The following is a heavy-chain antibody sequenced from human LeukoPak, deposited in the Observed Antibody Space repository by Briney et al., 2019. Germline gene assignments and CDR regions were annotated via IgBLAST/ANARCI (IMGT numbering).Heavy chain of an antibody. Sequence: GGSLRLSCAAAGFTFISYAMSRARQAPGKGLEWVSGISGSGGSTYSADSVKGRFTISRDNSKNTLYLQMNSLRAEDTAVYYRAKRPKVAATGSGYFDYWGQGTLVTVSS. V-gene: IGHV3-23*01. D-gene: IGHD2-15*01. J-gene: IGHJ4*02. CDR2: ISGSGGST. CDR1: GFTFISYA. CDR3: AKRPKVAATGSGYFDY.